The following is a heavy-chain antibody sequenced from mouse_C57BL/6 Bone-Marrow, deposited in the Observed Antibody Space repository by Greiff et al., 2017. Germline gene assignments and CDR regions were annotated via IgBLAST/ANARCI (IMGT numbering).Heavy chain of an antibody. Sequence: QVQLQQSGAELAKPGASVKLSCKASGYTFTSYWMHWVKQRPGQGLEWIGYINPRSGYTKYNQKFKDKATLTADKSSSTAYMQLSSLTYEDSAVYYCARGIYYYGSSYGGWYFDVWGTGTTVTVSS. V-gene: IGHV1-7*01. CDR1: GYTFTSYW. J-gene: IGHJ1*03. CDR2: INPRSGYT. D-gene: IGHD1-1*01. CDR3: ARGIYYYGSSYGGWYFDV.